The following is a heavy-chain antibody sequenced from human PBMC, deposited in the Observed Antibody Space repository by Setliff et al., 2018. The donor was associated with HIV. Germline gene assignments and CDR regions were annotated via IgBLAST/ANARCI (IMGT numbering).Heavy chain of an antibody. CDR3: ARWTLVPAAHTFDY. CDR1: GYTFTSYG. Sequence: ASVKVSCKASGYTFTSYGMSWVRQAPGQGLEGMGWISAYNGNTNYAQKLQGRVTMTTDTSTNTAYMELRSLRSDDTAVYYCARWTLVPAAHTFDYWGQGTLVTVSS. D-gene: IGHD2-2*01. V-gene: IGHV1-18*01. J-gene: IGHJ4*02. CDR2: ISAYNGNT.